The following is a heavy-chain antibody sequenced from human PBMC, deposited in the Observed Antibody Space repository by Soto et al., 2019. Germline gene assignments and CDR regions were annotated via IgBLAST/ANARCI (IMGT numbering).Heavy chain of an antibody. Sequence: EVQLSESGGGLVQPGGSLRLSCAASGFTFSSYAMSWVRQAPGKGLEWVSVISGSGGNTYYADSVKGRFTISRDNSKNTLYLQVNSLRAEDTAVYYCAKGGWVDIAAAGALFDYWGQGTLVTVSS. CDR1: GFTFSSYA. J-gene: IGHJ4*02. V-gene: IGHV3-23*01. CDR3: AKGGWVDIAAAGALFDY. CDR2: ISGSGGNT. D-gene: IGHD6-13*01.